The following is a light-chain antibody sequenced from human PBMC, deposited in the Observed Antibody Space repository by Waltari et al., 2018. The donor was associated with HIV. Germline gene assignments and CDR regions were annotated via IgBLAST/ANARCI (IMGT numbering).Light chain of an antibody. Sequence: QSALTQPASVSGSPGQSVTISCTSTTIDFGRHNSFSWYQQHPGNLPKVIIYEVTSRPSGVPHRFSGSKSGNTASLTISGLQAEDEAIYYCSTHTTTDTLIFGGGTKLTVL. J-gene: IGLJ2*01. CDR3: STHTTTDTLI. CDR2: EVT. V-gene: IGLV2-14*03. CDR1: TIDFGRHNS.